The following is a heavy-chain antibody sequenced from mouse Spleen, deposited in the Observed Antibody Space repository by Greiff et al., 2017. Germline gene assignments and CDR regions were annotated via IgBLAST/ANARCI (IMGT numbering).Heavy chain of an antibody. CDR1: GFSLSTFGMG. Sequence: QVTLKESGPGILQPSQTLSLTCSFSGFSLSTFGMGVGWIRQPSGKGLEWLAHIWWDDDKYYNPALKSRLTISKDTSKNQVFLKIANVDTADTATYYCARPSYGYDGGYFDVWGAGTTVTVSS. CDR2: IWWDDDK. V-gene: IGHV8-8*01. J-gene: IGHJ1*01. D-gene: IGHD2-2*01. CDR3: ARPSYGYDGGYFDV.